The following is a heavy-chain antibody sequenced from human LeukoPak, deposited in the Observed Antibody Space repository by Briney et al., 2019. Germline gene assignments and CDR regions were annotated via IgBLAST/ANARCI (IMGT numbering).Heavy chain of an antibody. CDR3: ARGLRYSSGWYNY. CDR1: GGSFNGYY. CDR2: INHSGST. V-gene: IGHV4-34*01. D-gene: IGHD6-19*01. J-gene: IGHJ4*02. Sequence: PSETLSLTCAVYGGSFNGYYWSWIRQPPGKGLEWIGEINHSGSTNYNPSLKSRVTISVDTSKNQFSLKLSSVTAADTAVYYCARGLRYSSGWYNYWGQGTLVTVSS.